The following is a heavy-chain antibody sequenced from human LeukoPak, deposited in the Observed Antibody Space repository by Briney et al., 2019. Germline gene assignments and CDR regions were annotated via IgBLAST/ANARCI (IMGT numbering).Heavy chain of an antibody. Sequence: SETLSLTCTVSGGSISSYYWSWIRQPPGKGREWIGYIYYSGSTNYNPSLKSRVTISVDTSKNQFSLKLSSVTAADTAVYYCARGVIGGSSWYWDYWGQGTLVTVSS. CDR3: ARGVIGGSSWYWDY. CDR1: GGSISSYY. J-gene: IGHJ4*02. D-gene: IGHD6-13*01. V-gene: IGHV4-59*01. CDR2: IYYSGST.